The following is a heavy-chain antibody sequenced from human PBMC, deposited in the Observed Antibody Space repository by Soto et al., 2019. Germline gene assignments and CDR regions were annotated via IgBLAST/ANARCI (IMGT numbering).Heavy chain of an antibody. V-gene: IGHV3-30*18. J-gene: IGHJ3*02. CDR1: GFTFSSYG. D-gene: IGHD1-26*01. CDR3: AKPKSGSYYSAFDI. CDR2: ISYDGSNK. Sequence: QVQLVESGGGVVQPGRSLRLSCAASGFTFSSYGMHWVRQASGKGLEWVAVISYDGSNKYYADSVKGRFTISRDNSKNTLYLQMNSLRAEDTAVYYCAKPKSGSYYSAFDIWGQGTMVTVSS.